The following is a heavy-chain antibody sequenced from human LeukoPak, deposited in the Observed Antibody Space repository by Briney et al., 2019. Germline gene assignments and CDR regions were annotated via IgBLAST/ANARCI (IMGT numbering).Heavy chain of an antibody. CDR1: GFTFSSYA. CDR2: ISGSGGST. Sequence: GGSLRLSCAASGFTFSSYAMSWVRQAPGKGLEWVSAISGSGGSTYYADSVKGRFTISRDNSKNTLYLQMNSLRAEDTAIYFCAKEPTEGYSSSDVNAFHIWGQGTMVTVSS. J-gene: IGHJ3*02. V-gene: IGHV3-23*01. CDR3: AKEPTEGYSSSDVNAFHI. D-gene: IGHD6-6*01.